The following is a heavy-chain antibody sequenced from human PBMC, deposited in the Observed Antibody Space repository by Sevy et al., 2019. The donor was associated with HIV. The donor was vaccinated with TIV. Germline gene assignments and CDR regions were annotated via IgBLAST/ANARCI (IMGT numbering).Heavy chain of an antibody. CDR3: ARPGIAVAGTGMDV. CDR2: ISYDGSNK. V-gene: IGHV3-30*04. J-gene: IGHJ6*02. Sequence: GGSLRLSCAASVFTFSSYAMHWVRQAPGKGLEWVAVISYDGSNKYYADSVKGRFTISRDNSKNTLYLQMNSLRAEDTAVYYCARPGIAVAGTGMDVWGQGTTVTVSS. CDR1: VFTFSSYA. D-gene: IGHD6-19*01.